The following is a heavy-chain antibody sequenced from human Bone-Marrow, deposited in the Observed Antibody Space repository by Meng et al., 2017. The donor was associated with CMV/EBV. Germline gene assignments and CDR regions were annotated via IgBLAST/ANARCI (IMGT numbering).Heavy chain of an antibody. Sequence: SVKVSCKASGGTFSSYAISWVRQAPGQGLEWMGRIIPILGIANYAQKFQGRVTITADKSTSTAYMELSSLRSEDTAVYYCARDEEIFGVVGPFDPWGQGNLVNVSS. CDR1: GGTFSSYA. CDR3: ARDEEIFGVVGPFDP. CDR2: IIPILGIA. V-gene: IGHV1-69*04. J-gene: IGHJ5*02. D-gene: IGHD3-3*01.